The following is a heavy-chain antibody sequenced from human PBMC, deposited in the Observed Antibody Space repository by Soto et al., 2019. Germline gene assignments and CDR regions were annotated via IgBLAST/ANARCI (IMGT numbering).Heavy chain of an antibody. J-gene: IGHJ4*02. CDR2: ISGGGDNT. CDR3: VREADYCPNGVCLPYFDY. Sequence: GGSLRLSCEACGFTFSNYAMDWVRQAPGKGLEWVSAISGGGDNTYYADSVKGRFTISRDNSKNSLYLQMNSLRAEDTAVYYCVREADYCPNGVCLPYFDYWGQGPLVTVSS. V-gene: IGHV3-23*01. D-gene: IGHD2-8*01. CDR1: GFTFSNYA.